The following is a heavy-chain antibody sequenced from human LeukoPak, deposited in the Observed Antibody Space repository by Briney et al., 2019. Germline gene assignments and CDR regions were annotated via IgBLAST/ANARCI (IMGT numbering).Heavy chain of an antibody. CDR1: GFTFDDYG. Sequence: GESLRLSCAASGFTFDDYGMSWVRQAPGKGLEWVPGINWNGGSTGYADSVKGRFTISRDNAKNSLYLQMNSLRAEDTALYYCARDSGTIFGVVTAPGDFWGQGTLVTVSS. V-gene: IGHV3-20*04. CDR3: ARDSGTIFGVVTAPGDF. D-gene: IGHD3-3*01. J-gene: IGHJ4*02. CDR2: INWNGGST.